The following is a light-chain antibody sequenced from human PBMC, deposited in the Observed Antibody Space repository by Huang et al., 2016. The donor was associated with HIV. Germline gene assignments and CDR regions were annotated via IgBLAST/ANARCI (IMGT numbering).Light chain of an antibody. CDR3: QQSYMTPRT. CDR1: QTISKY. CDR2: GAS. Sequence: DIQMNQFPTSLSASVGDRVSITCRARQTISKYLNWYQQKPGKAPKLLIYGASNVQSGVPSRFSGGGSGTHVTLTINSLQPEDSATYYCQQSYMTPRTFGQGTKLEI. J-gene: IGKJ2*01. V-gene: IGKV1-39*01.